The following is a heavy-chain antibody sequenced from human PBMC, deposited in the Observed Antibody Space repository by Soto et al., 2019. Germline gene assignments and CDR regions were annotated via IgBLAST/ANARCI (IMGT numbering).Heavy chain of an antibody. V-gene: IGHV1-46*03. CDR3: SRPDPAETSPFDH. CDR2: INPFDGSR. Sequence: GASVKVSCKASGYIFTSYYIHWVRQAPGQGLEWMGWINPFDGSRMFAQSFQGRVTMTRDTSTSTVYMEVSSLRSEDPAVYYCSRPDPAETSPFDHWS. CDR1: GYIFTSYY. J-gene: IGHJ4*01.